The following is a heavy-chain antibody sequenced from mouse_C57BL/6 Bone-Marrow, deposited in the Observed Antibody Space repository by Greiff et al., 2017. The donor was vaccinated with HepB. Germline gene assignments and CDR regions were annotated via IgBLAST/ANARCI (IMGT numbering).Heavy chain of an antibody. V-gene: IGHV5-6*01. Sequence: EVMLVESGGDLVKPGGSLKLSCAASGFTFSSYGMSWVRQTPDKRLEWVATISSGGSYTYYPDSVKGRFTISRDTAKNTLYLQMSILKSEDTAMDYCARPSTGTRFVYWGQGNRVTVSA. CDR1: GFTFSSYG. CDR3: ARPSTGTRFVY. CDR2: ISSGGSYT. J-gene: IGHJ3*01. D-gene: IGHD4-1*02.